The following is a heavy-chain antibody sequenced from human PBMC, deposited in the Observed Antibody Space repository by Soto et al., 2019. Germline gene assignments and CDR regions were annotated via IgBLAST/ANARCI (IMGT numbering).Heavy chain of an antibody. CDR1: GDSFSSYSAT. CDR2: TYYRSKWYH. V-gene: IGHV6-1*01. J-gene: IGHJ4*02. D-gene: IGHD5-12*01. Sequence: PSQTLSLTCAISGDSFSSYSATWNWIRQSPSRGLEWLGRTYYRSKWYHDYAVSVKSRITVNPDTSQNQFSLQLNSVTPEDTAVYYCARGFYGDRGYDQWYLDYWRQGILVTVSS. CDR3: ARGFYGDRGYDQWYLDY.